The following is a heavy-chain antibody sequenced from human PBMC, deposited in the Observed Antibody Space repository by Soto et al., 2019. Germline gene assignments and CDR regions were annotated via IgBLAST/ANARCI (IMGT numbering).Heavy chain of an antibody. Sequence: QVKLVESGGGLVKPGGSLRLSCAASGLTFRDFYMSWIRQAPGKGLEWVSSISDGGGSRYYADSVKGRFTISRDNNKNSLYLQMSSLRAEDTAVYYCARIPVLVAIDYFYTMDVWGQGTTVTVSS. CDR1: GLTFRDFY. D-gene: IGHD2-21*01. J-gene: IGHJ6*02. CDR3: ARIPVLVAIDYFYTMDV. CDR2: ISDGGGSR. V-gene: IGHV3-11*01.